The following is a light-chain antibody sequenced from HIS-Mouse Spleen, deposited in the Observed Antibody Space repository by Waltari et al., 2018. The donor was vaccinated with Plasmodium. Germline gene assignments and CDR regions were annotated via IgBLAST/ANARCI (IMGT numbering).Light chain of an antibody. V-gene: IGKV1-39*01. J-gene: IGKJ4*01. CDR2: SAS. Sequence: IQMTQSPSSLSASVGDRVTITCRASQSISSYLNWYQQKPGKAPKLLIYSASSLQSGVPSRFSGSGSGTDFTLTISSLQPEDFATYYWQQSYSTPGTFGGGTKVEIK. CDR3: QQSYSTPGT. CDR1: QSISSY.